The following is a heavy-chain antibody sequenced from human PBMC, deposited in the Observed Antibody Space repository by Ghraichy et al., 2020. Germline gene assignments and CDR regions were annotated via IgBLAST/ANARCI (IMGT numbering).Heavy chain of an antibody. D-gene: IGHD6-6*01. CDR2: IYYSGST. J-gene: IGHJ6*02. CDR1: GGSISSSSYY. V-gene: IGHV4-39*01. Sequence: GSLRLSCTVSGGSISSSSYYWGWIRQPPGKGLEWIGSIYYSGSTYYNPSLKSRVTISVDTSKNQFSLKLSSVTAADTAVYYCARISSSRGMDVWGQGTTVTVSS. CDR3: ARISSSRGMDV.